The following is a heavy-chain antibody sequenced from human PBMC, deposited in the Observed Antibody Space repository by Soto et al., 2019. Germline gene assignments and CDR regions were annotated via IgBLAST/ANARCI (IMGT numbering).Heavy chain of an antibody. D-gene: IGHD3-10*01. J-gene: IGHJ4*02. CDR1: GDTFSYYS. V-gene: IGHV1-69*02. CDR3: ATSYGSGSSAFEY. Sequence: QVQLVQSGAEVKKPGSSVKVSCKASGDTFSYYSVHWVRQAPGLGLEWMGRGIPMLSMSNYEKKFQGRVTISADKSTSTAFMVLSSLRSADTAMYYCATSYGSGSSAFEYWGQGALVTVSS. CDR2: GIPMLSMS.